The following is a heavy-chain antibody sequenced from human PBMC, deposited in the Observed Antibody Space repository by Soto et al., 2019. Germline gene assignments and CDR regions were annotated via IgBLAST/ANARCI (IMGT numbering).Heavy chain of an antibody. CDR2: INAANGDT. V-gene: IGHV1-3*01. J-gene: IGHJ5*02. CDR1: GYTCTMYG. Sequence: GASVKVSCKASGYTCTMYGIHWVLQSPLQRLEWMGWINAANGDTKYSPKFQGRVTITRDTSASTAYMELSSLRSEDTAVYYCVRRHVSATGIDWFDPWGQGTLVTVSS. CDR3: VRRHVSATGIDWFDP. D-gene: IGHD6-13*01.